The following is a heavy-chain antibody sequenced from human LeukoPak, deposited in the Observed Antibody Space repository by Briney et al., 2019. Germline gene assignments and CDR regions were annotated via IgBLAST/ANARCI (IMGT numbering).Heavy chain of an antibody. J-gene: IGHJ4*02. Sequence: SETLSLTCTVSGGSISSYYWSWIRQPPGKGLEWIGYIYYSGSSSYNPSLKGRVTMSVDTSKNQFSLKLSSVTAADTAVYYCARQESSAYYPFEYWGPGTLVSVSS. CDR2: IYYSGSS. CDR3: ARQESSAYYPFEY. V-gene: IGHV4-59*08. D-gene: IGHD3-22*01. CDR1: GGSISSYY.